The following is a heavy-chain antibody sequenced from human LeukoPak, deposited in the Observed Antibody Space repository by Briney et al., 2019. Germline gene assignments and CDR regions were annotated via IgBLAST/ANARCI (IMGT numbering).Heavy chain of an antibody. V-gene: IGHV1-69*04. D-gene: IGHD4-11*01. CDR2: IIPILGIA. Sequence: SVKVSCKASGGTFISYAISWVRQAPGQGLEWMGRIIPILGIASYAQKFQGRVTITADKSTSTAYMELSSLRSEDTAVYYCARGGMTTLFDDCGQGTLVTVSS. J-gene: IGHJ4*02. CDR1: GGTFISYA. CDR3: ARGGMTTLFDD.